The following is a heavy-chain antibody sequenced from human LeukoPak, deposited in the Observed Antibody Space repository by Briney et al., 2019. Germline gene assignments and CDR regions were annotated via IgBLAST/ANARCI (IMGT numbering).Heavy chain of an antibody. CDR2: ISGSGGST. V-gene: IGHV3-23*01. Sequence: PGGSLRLSCAASGFTFSSYAMSWVRQAPGKGLEWVSAISGSGGSTYDADSVKGRFTISRDNSKNTLYLQMNSLRAEDTAVYYCARGRGSWYGVYFDYWGQGALVTVSS. J-gene: IGHJ4*02. CDR1: GFTFSSYA. CDR3: ARGRGSWYGVYFDY. D-gene: IGHD6-13*01.